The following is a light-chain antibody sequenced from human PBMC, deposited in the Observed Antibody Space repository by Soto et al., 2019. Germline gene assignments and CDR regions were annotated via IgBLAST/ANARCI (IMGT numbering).Light chain of an antibody. CDR3: QQGYSSRWT. CDR1: QNIRSY. Sequence: DIQMTQSPSSLSASVGDRVTITCRASQNIRSYLNWYQQKPGKAPQLLIYATSSLQTGGPSRFSASGSGTDFSLVISDLQPEDSATYYCQQGYSSRWTSGRGTKVEI. V-gene: IGKV1-39*01. J-gene: IGKJ1*01. CDR2: ATS.